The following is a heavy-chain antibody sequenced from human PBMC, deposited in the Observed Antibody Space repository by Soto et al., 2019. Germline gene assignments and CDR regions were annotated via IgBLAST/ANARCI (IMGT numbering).Heavy chain of an antibody. CDR1: GFTFTNYA. D-gene: IGHD2-2*01. CDR3: AKDSRRDHYYYMDV. Sequence: EVQLLESGGGLVRPGGSLRLSCAASGFTFTNYAMSWVRQAPGKGLEWVSAISGSGGTTYYADSAKGRFTISRDNSNSTLYLQMNSLRAEDTAVYYCAKDSRRDHYYYMDVWGKGTTVTVSS. J-gene: IGHJ6*03. V-gene: IGHV3-23*01. CDR2: ISGSGGTT.